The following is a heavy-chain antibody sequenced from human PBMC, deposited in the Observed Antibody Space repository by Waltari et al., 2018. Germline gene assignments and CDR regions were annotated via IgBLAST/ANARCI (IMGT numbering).Heavy chain of an antibody. CDR2: IYYTGST. J-gene: IGHJ3*02. CDR3: ARLDGYNFGDAFDI. V-gene: IGHV4-39*01. CDR1: GGSISSSSYY. Sequence: QLQLQESGPGLVKPSETLSLTCTVSGGSISSSSYYWGWIRQPPGKGLEWLVVIYYTGSTYSSPSLMSRVTISVDTSKNQFSLKLSSVTAADTAVYYCARLDGYNFGDAFDIWGQGTMVTVSS. D-gene: IGHD5-12*01.